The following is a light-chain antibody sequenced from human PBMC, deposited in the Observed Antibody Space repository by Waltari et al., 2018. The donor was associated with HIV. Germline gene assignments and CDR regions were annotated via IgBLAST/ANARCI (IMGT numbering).Light chain of an antibody. CDR2: RNK. V-gene: IGLV1-47*01. J-gene: IGLJ3*02. Sequence: QSVLTQPPSASGTPGQRVTISCSGSSSNIGSNYVYWYQQLPGTAPKLLIYRNKHAPSWVPDRVSGSKSGTSASLAISGLRSGDEAGYYCAAWDDSLSGYWVFGGGTKLTVL. CDR1: SSNIGSNY. CDR3: AAWDDSLSGYWV.